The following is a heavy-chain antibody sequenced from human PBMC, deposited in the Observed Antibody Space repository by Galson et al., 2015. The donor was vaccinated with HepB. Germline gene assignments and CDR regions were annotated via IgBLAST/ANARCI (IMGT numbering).Heavy chain of an antibody. CDR3: ARPSYYGPPEQGYWFDP. D-gene: IGHD3-10*01. CDR2: INPSGGST. J-gene: IGHJ5*02. CDR1: GYTFTSYY. Sequence: SVKVSCKASGYTFTSYYMHWVRQAPGQGLKWMGIINPSGGSTSYAQKFQGRVTMTRDTSTSTVYMELSSLRSEDTAVYYCARPSYYGPPEQGYWFDPWGQGTLVTVSS. V-gene: IGHV1-46*01.